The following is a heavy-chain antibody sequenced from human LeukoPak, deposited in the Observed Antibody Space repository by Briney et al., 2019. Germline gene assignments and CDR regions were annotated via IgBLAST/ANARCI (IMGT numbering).Heavy chain of an antibody. Sequence: AETLSLTCTVSGGSITSYYWSWIRLPPGKGLEWIGYIYYTGSANYYPSLRSRVTISVDTSKMQFSLKLTSVTASDAAVYYCARSSVGTFDYWGQGTLVTVSS. J-gene: IGHJ4*02. D-gene: IGHD5/OR15-5a*01. V-gene: IGHV4-59*01. CDR1: GGSITSYY. CDR2: IYYTGSA. CDR3: ARSSVGTFDY.